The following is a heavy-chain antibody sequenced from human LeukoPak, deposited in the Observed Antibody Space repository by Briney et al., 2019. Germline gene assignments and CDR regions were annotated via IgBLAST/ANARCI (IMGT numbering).Heavy chain of an antibody. V-gene: IGHV1-69*04. CDR2: IIPILGIA. CDR1: GGTFSSYA. Sequence: SVKVSCKASGGTFSSYAIIWVRQAPGQGLEWMGRIIPILGIANYAQKFQGRVTITADKSTSTAYMELSSLRSEDTAAYYCARAARGSYYPFDYWGQGTLVTVSS. J-gene: IGHJ4*02. D-gene: IGHD1-26*01. CDR3: ARAARGSYYPFDY.